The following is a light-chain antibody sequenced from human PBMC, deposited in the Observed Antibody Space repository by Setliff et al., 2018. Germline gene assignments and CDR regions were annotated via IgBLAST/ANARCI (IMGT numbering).Light chain of an antibody. CDR1: SSDVGGYKY. V-gene: IGLV2-8*01. CDR2: EVS. Sequence: LTQPPSASGSPGQSVTISCTGTSSDVGGYKYVSWYQQHPGKAPKLIIYEVSYRPSGVPDRFSGSKSGNTASLTVSGLQAEDEADYYCSSYAGSNIFYVFGTGTKVTVL. CDR3: SSYAGSNIFYV. J-gene: IGLJ1*01.